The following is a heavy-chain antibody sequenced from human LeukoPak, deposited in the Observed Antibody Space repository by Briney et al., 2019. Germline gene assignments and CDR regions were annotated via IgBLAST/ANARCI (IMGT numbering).Heavy chain of an antibody. J-gene: IGHJ6*03. V-gene: IGHV4-61*02. CDR2: IYTSGST. Sequence: SETLSLTCTVSGGSISSGSYYWSWIRQPAGKGLEWIGRIYTSGSTNYNPSLKSRVTISVDTSKNQFSLKLSSVTAADTAVYYCPRDYVYGYSYGFYYYYMDVWGKGTTVTVSS. CDR3: PRDYVYGYSYGFYYYYMDV. CDR1: GGSISSGSYY. D-gene: IGHD5-18*01.